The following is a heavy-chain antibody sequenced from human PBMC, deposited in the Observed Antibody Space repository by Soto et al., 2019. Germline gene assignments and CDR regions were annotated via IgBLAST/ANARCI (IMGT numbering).Heavy chain of an antibody. J-gene: IGHJ5*02. V-gene: IGHV1-69*02. CDR1: GGTFSSYT. CDR2: IIPILGIA. Sequence: QVQLVQSGAEVKKPGSSVKVSCKASGGTFSSYTISWVRQAPGQGLEWMGRIIPILGIANYAQKFQGRVTIXVDXSXTTGYMELSSLRSEDTAVYYCARWYYGSGSSYSFDPWGQGTMVTVSS. D-gene: IGHD3-10*01. CDR3: ARWYYGSGSSYSFDP.